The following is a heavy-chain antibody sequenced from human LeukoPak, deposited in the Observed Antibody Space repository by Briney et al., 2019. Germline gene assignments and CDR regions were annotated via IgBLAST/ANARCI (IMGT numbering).Heavy chain of an antibody. CDR1: GYTXTGHY. CDR2: INPNSGGT. D-gene: IGHD5-12*01. V-gene: IGHV1-2*02. J-gene: IGHJ4*02. CDR3: ARSRGGYDDY. Sequence: ASVKVSCKASGYTXTGHYVQWVRQAPGQGLEWMGWINPNSGGTNYAQKFQGRVTMTRDTSINTAYMELSRLRSDDTAVYYCARSRGGYDDYWGQGTLVTVSS.